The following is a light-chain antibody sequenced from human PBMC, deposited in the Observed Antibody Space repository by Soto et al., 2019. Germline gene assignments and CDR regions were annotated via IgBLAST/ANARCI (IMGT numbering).Light chain of an antibody. Sequence: EIVLTQSPVTRSLSPGERATRSCRASQSVDNYLAWYQQKPGQPPRLLIYEASNRATGIPARFSGSGSGTDFTLTISSLEPEDFALYYCQHRINFGPGTKVDIK. CDR3: QHRIN. J-gene: IGKJ3*01. CDR2: EAS. CDR1: QSVDNY. V-gene: IGKV3-11*01.